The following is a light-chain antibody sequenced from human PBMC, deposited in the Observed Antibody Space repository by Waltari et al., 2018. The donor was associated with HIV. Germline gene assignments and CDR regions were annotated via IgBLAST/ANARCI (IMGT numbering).Light chain of an antibody. CDR3: CSYTAIHTLI. Sequence: QSALTPPASVSGSPGQSITISCAGTTSHIGIFDSFSWYQQHPGRAPQLMIFGVYSRPSGVSSRFSGSKSGNTASLTISGLQAEDEANYYCCSYTAIHTLIFGGGTKLTVL. J-gene: IGLJ2*01. CDR2: GVY. V-gene: IGLV2-14*01. CDR1: TSHIGIFDS.